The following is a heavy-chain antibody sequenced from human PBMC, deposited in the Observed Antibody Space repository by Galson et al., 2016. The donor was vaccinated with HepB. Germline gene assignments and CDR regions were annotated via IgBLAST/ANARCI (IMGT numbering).Heavy chain of an antibody. V-gene: IGHV1-18*04. J-gene: IGHJ4*02. Sequence: SVKVSCKASGYTFTSYGITWVRQAPGQGLEWMGWISAYNGNTNYAQKLQGRVTMTTATSTTTAYMELRSLRYEDTAVYYCARDHGGPVDYWGQGTLVTVSS. CDR3: ARDHGGPVDY. D-gene: IGHD4-23*01. CDR1: GYTFTSYG. CDR2: ISAYNGNT.